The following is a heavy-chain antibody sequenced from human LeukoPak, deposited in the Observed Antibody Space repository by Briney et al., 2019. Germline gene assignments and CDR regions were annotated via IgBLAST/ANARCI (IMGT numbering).Heavy chain of an antibody. CDR2: IYYTGNT. Sequence: PSETLSLTCTVSGGSISSRSYYWGWIRQPPGKGLEWIGSIYYTGNTYYNPSLKSRVTISVDTSKNQFSLKLSSVTAADTAVYYCVRHRGLWLAFDYWGQGTLVTVSS. CDR3: VRHRGLWLAFDY. V-gene: IGHV4-39*01. J-gene: IGHJ4*02. D-gene: IGHD6-19*01. CDR1: GGSISSRSYY.